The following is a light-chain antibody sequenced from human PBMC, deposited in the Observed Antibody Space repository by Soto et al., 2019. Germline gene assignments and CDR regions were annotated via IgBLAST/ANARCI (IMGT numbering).Light chain of an antibody. V-gene: IGLV1-40*01. J-gene: IGLJ1*01. CDR3: SAWDDSLSGYV. CDR2: GNS. CDR1: NSNFGSGYD. Sequence: QSVLTQPPSVSGAPGQRVTISCTGSNSNFGSGYDVHWYQQRPGGAPKLLIFGNSNRPSGVPDRISGSKSGTSASLAISGLRSEDEADYYCSAWDDSLSGYVFGTGTKVTVL.